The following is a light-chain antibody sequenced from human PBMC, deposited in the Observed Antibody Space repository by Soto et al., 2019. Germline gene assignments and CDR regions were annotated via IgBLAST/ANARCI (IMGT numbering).Light chain of an antibody. CDR1: SSDVGGYSY. Sequence: QSVLTQPPSASGSPGQSVTISCTGTSSDVGGYSYVSWYQQYPGRAPKLMIYEVTKRPSGVPDRFSGSKSGNTASLTVSGLQSEDEADYYCSSYAASNNFYFVFGGGTKVTVL. J-gene: IGLJ3*02. CDR3: SSYAASNNFYFV. CDR2: EVT. V-gene: IGLV2-8*01.